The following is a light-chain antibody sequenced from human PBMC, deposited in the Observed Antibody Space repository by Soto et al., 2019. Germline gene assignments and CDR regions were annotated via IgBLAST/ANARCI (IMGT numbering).Light chain of an antibody. CDR3: LLSYSGARGV. V-gene: IGLV7-46*01. Sequence: QAVVTQEPSLTVSPGGTVPLTCGSSTGAVTSGHYPYWFQQKPAQAPRTLIYDASNKHSWTPARFSGSLLGGKAALTLSGAQPEDEAEYYCLLSYSGARGVFGGGTKLTVL. J-gene: IGLJ3*02. CDR2: DAS. CDR1: TGAVTSGHY.